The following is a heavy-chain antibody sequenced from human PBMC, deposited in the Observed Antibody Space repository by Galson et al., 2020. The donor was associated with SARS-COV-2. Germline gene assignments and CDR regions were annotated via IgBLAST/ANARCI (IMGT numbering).Heavy chain of an antibody. CDR1: GFTVSSHY. CDR3: ARDYGDYYFDY. J-gene: IGHJ4*02. D-gene: IGHD4-17*01. V-gene: IGHV3-53*01. CDR2: IYSGGST. Sequence: QAGGSLRLSCAASGFTVSSHYMSWVRQAPGKGLEWVSVIYSGGSTYYADSVKGRFTISRDNSKNTLYLQMNSLRAEDTAVYYCARDYGDYYFDYWGQGTLVTVSS.